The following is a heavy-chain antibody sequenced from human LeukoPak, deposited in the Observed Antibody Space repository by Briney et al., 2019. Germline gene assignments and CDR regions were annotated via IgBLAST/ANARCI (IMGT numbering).Heavy chain of an antibody. V-gene: IGHV4-4*07. CDR3: ARGRYSSGWYRDKNWFDP. CDR2: IYTSGST. J-gene: IGHJ5*02. CDR1: GGSISSYY. D-gene: IGHD6-19*01. Sequence: SETLSLTCTVSGGSISSYYWSWIRQPAGKGLEWIGRIYTSGSTNYNPSLKSRVTMSVDTSKNQFSLKLSSVTAADTAVYYCARGRYSSGWYRDKNWFDPWGQGTPVTVSS.